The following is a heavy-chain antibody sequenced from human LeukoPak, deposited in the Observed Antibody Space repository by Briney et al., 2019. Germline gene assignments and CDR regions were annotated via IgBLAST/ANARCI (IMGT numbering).Heavy chain of an antibody. CDR2: ISAYNGNT. CDR3: ARDYDFWSGPGAFDI. V-gene: IGHV1-18*01. CDR1: GYTFTSYG. Sequence: ASVKVSFKASGYTFTSYGISWVRQAPGQGLEWMGWISAYNGNTNYAQKLQGRVTMTTDTSTSTAYMELRSLRSDDTAVYYCARDYDFWSGPGAFDIWGQGTMVTVSS. J-gene: IGHJ3*02. D-gene: IGHD3-3*01.